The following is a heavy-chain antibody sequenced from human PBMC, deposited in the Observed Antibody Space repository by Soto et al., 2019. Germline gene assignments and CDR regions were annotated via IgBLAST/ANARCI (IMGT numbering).Heavy chain of an antibody. J-gene: IGHJ3*01. V-gene: IGHV1-69*12. Sequence: QVHVVQSGAEVKEPGSSVRVSCKASGGSFHKFGFNWVRQAPGQGLQWMGDITPMFGVAEYAQRLQDRLTISADDSTETIYMELPSLRSEDTAMYYCARDDEKTYAFYLWGPGTMVTVSS. CDR1: GGSFHKFG. CDR2: ITPMFGVA. CDR3: ARDDEKTYAFYL.